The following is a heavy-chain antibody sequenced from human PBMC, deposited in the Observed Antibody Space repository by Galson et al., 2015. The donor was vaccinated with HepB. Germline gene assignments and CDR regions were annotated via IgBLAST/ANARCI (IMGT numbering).Heavy chain of an antibody. D-gene: IGHD4-17*01. J-gene: IGHJ4*02. Sequence: SVKVSCKASGYTFTSYAMHWVRRAPGQRLEWMGWINAGNGNTKYSQKFQGRVTITRDTSASTAYMELSSLRSEDTAVYYCAREGETTVTTLDYWGQGTLVTVSS. CDR2: INAGNGNT. CDR1: GYTFTSYA. CDR3: AREGETTVTTLDY. V-gene: IGHV1-3*01.